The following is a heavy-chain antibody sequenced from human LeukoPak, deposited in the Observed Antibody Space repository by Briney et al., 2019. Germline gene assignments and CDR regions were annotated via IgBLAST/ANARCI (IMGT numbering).Heavy chain of an antibody. D-gene: IGHD1-14*01. CDR2: IYHSGST. J-gene: IGHJ6*02. CDR1: GGSISSSGYY. CDR3: ARAELSHRGYHYGMDV. Sequence: SETLSLTCTVSGGSISSSGYYWNWIRQHPGKGLEWIGYIYHSGSTYYNPSLKSRVIISADTSKNQLSLKLSSVTAADTAVYYCARAELSHRGYHYGMDVWGQGATVTVS. V-gene: IGHV4-31*03.